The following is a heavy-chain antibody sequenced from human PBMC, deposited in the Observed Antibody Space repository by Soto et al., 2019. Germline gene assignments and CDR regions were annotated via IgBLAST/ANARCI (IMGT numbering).Heavy chain of an antibody. V-gene: IGHV4-4*02. CDR2: VYHNGTS. CDR1: GGSIRSTNW. Sequence: SETLSLTCVVSGGSIRSTNWWAWFLQTPGKGLEWIGEVYHNGTSNYNPSLKGRATISVDRSKDQVSLRLNSVIDADTAVYYCARDLDRYCSVTSCHAMDVWGQGTPVTVSS. CDR3: ARDLDRYCSVTSCHAMDV. D-gene: IGHD2-15*01. J-gene: IGHJ6*02.